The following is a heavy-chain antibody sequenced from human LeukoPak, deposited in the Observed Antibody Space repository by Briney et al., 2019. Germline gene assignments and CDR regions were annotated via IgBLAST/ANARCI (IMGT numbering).Heavy chain of an antibody. Sequence: GGSLRLSCAASGFTFSSYAMSWVRQAPGKGLEWVSAISGSGGSTYYADSVKGRFTISRDNSKNTLYLQMNSLRAEDTAVYYCATSGWFGELYDYYYGMDVWGQGTTVTVSS. CDR3: ATSGWFGELYDYYYGMDV. J-gene: IGHJ6*02. CDR2: ISGSGGST. D-gene: IGHD3-10*01. CDR1: GFTFSSYA. V-gene: IGHV3-23*01.